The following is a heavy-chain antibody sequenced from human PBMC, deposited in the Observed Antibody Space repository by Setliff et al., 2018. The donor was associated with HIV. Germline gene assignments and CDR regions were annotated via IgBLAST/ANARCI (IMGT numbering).Heavy chain of an antibody. D-gene: IGHD1-26*01. J-gene: IGHJ3*02. CDR3: ARYRPNHPQNAFDI. CDR1: GDKFTNYW. Sequence: PGESLKISCKDSGDKFTNYWLGWVRQMPGKGLEWIGVIYPSDSDTRYSPSFKGQVTISADRSINTAYLQWSSLRSEDTAVYYCARYRPNHPQNAFDIWGQGTMVTVSS. V-gene: IGHV5-51*01. CDR2: IYPSDSDT.